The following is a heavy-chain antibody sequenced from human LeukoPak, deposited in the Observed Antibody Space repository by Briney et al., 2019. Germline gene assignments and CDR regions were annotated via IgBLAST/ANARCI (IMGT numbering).Heavy chain of an antibody. J-gene: IGHJ5*02. V-gene: IGHV4-39*02. CDR1: GDSISRSTYY. CDR3: ARQSTIAAAKIDP. D-gene: IGHD6-25*01. CDR2: VYYGRSP. Sequence: SETLSLTCTVSGDSISRSTYYWAWIRQPPGKGLEWIGSVYYGRSPYYNPSLESRATISVDTSKNHFSLKMSSVTAADTAVYYCARQSTIAAAKIDPWGQGSLVTVSS.